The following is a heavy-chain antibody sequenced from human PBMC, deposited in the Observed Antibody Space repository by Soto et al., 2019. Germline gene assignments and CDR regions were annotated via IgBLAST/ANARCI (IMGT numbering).Heavy chain of an antibody. Sequence: EVQLVESGGGLVKPGGSLRLSCAASGLTFRNAWISWVPQAPGKGLEWVGRIKSKTDGGTTDYAAPVKGRFTISRDDSKNTLYLQMNSLKTEDTAVYYCTTNLHEEMVVAEHDAFDIWGQGTMVTVSS. V-gene: IGHV3-15*01. CDR2: IKSKTDGGTT. D-gene: IGHD2-15*01. CDR1: GLTFRNAW. CDR3: TTNLHEEMVVAEHDAFDI. J-gene: IGHJ3*02.